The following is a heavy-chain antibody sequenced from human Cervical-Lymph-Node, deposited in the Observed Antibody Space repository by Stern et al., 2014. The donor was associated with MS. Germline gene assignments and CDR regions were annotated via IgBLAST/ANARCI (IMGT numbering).Heavy chain of an antibody. J-gene: IGHJ2*01. V-gene: IGHV1-2*06. Sequence: QLVQSGAEVKKPGASVKVSCKASGYTFSGYYIHWVRQAPGQGLEWMGQINPNSGGTNYAQKFQGRVTMTRDTATNTAFMELKRLRFDDTAVYFCARSETPRILFTNWYFDLWGRGTLVTVSS. D-gene: IGHD2-15*01. CDR1: GYTFSGYY. CDR2: INPNSGGT. CDR3: ARSETPRILFTNWYFDL.